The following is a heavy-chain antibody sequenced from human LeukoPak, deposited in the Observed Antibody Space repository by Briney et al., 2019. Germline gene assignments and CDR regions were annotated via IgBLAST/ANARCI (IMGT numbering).Heavy chain of an antibody. CDR2: INHSGST. D-gene: IGHD3-3*01. CDR1: GGSFSGYY. J-gene: IGHJ4*02. V-gene: IGHV4-34*01. Sequence: SETLSLTCAVHGGSFSGYYWSWIRQPPGKGLEWIGEINHSGSTNYNPSLKSRVTISVDTSKNQFSLKLSSVTAADTAVYYCARNDFWSGYTFDYWGQGTLVTVSS. CDR3: ARNDFWSGYTFDY.